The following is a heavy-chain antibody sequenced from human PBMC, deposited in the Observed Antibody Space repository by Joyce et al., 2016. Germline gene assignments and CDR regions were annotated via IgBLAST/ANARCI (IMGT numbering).Heavy chain of an antibody. V-gene: IGHV3-30*18. CDR2: ISYDGIYK. CDR3: AKILTATYSSGWFLDY. J-gene: IGHJ4*02. D-gene: IGHD6-25*01. Sequence: QVQLVESGGGVVQPGRSLRLSCAASGLTLSNYGVHWVGQAPGKGLEWVAVISYDGIYKYDADSVKGRFTISRDNSKNTVFLEMNSLRAEDTAVYYCAKILTATYSSGWFLDYWGQGTLVTVSS. CDR1: GLTLSNYG.